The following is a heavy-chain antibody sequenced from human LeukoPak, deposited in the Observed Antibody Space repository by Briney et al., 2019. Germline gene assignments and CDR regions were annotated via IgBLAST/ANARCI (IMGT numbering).Heavy chain of an antibody. CDR2: ISRSGSTK. CDR3: AKDRLSGYSGGVLDY. CDR1: GFTFSDYN. Sequence: GGSLRLSCAASGFTFSDYNMRWIRQAPGKGLEWVSSISRSGSTKYYADSVKGRFTISRDNAKNSLFLQMNSLRAEDMALYYCAKDRLSGYSGGVLDYWGQGTLVTVSS. V-gene: IGHV3-11*01. D-gene: IGHD2-15*01. J-gene: IGHJ4*02.